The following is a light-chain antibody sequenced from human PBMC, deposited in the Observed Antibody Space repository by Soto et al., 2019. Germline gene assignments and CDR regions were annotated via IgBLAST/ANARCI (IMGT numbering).Light chain of an antibody. CDR3: SSYTSSSTYV. Sequence: QSALTQPASVSGSPGQSITISCTGTSSDVGDYNYVSWYQHHPGKAPKLIIYEVNNRPSGVSNRFSGSKYGSTASLTISGLQAEDEADYYCSSYTSSSTYVFGTGTKLTVL. V-gene: IGLV2-14*01. J-gene: IGLJ1*01. CDR2: EVN. CDR1: SSDVGDYNY.